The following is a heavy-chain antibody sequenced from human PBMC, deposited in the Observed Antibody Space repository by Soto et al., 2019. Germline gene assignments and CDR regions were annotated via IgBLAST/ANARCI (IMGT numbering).Heavy chain of an antibody. Sequence: QIQLVESGGGVDQPGRSLRLSCTASGFTFNSYGFNWVRQAPGKGLEWVAVIWYDGNTKYYADSVKGRFTISRDNLRSTVYLQMNSLTAEDTAVYYCARPLVAPVAGPYYYGMDVWGQGTTVTVSS. CDR1: GFTFNSYG. J-gene: IGHJ6*02. CDR2: IWYDGNTK. CDR3: ARPLVAPVAGPYYYGMDV. D-gene: IGHD6-19*01. V-gene: IGHV3-33*01.